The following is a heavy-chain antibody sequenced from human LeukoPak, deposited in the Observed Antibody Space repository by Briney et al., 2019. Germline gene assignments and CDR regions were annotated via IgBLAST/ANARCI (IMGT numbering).Heavy chain of an antibody. V-gene: IGHV3-53*01. Sequence: GGSLRLSCAASGFTVSSNYTSWVRQAPGKGLEWVSVIYSGGSTYYADSVKGRFTISRDNSKNTLYLQMNSLRAEDTAVYYCARDRIVGATPLYYFDYWGQGTLVTVSS. CDR2: IYSGGST. J-gene: IGHJ4*02. D-gene: IGHD1-26*01. CDR1: GFTVSSNY. CDR3: ARDRIVGATPLYYFDY.